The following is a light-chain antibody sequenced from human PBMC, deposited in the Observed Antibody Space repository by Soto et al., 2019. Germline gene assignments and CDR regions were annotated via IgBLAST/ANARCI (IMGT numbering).Light chain of an antibody. CDR1: QGIANY. Sequence: DIQMTQSPSSLSASVGDRVTVTCRASQGIANYLAWYQQKPVKAPKLLIYAASTLQSGVPSRFSGSASGTDFTLTISSLQPEDVATYYCQKYNSAPWTFGQGTKVEIK. V-gene: IGKV1-27*01. J-gene: IGKJ1*01. CDR3: QKYNSAPWT. CDR2: AAS.